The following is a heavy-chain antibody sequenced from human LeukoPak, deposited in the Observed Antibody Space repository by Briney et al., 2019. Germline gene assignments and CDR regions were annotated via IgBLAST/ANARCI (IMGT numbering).Heavy chain of an antibody. CDR2: ISGTGGST. D-gene: IGHD6-13*01. Sequence: GGSLRLSCAASGFTFSNYAMSWVRQAPGKGLEWVSAISGTGGSTYYADSVKGRFTISRDNSENTVYLQMNSLRAEDTAVYYCARESSSWAYNWFDPWGQGTLVTVSS. CDR1: GFTFSNYA. V-gene: IGHV3-23*01. J-gene: IGHJ5*02. CDR3: ARESSSWAYNWFDP.